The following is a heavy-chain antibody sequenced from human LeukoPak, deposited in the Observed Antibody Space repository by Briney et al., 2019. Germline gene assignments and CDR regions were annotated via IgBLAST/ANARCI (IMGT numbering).Heavy chain of an antibody. J-gene: IGHJ1*01. Sequence: PGGSLRLSCAASGFTFSSYSMNWVRQAPGKGLEWVSSISSSSSYIYYADSVKGRFTISRDNAKNSLYLQMNSLRAEDTAVYYCARDPSGYSSDKYFQHWGQGTLVTVSS. CDR1: GFTFSSYS. V-gene: IGHV3-21*01. CDR3: ARDPSGYSSDKYFQH. CDR2: ISSSSSYI. D-gene: IGHD6-25*01.